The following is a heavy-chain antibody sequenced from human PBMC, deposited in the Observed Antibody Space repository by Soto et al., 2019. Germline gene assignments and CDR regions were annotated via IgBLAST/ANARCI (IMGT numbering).Heavy chain of an antibody. Sequence: ASVKVSCKASGYTFTGYYMHWVRQAPGQGLEWMGWINPNNGGTNYAQKFQGRVTMTRDTSISTAYMEVSRLRSDDTAVYYCARGRNFYGSGEFDYWGQGTLVTVSS. J-gene: IGHJ4*02. D-gene: IGHD3-10*01. CDR1: GYTFTGYY. V-gene: IGHV1-2*02. CDR3: ARGRNFYGSGEFDY. CDR2: INPNNGGT.